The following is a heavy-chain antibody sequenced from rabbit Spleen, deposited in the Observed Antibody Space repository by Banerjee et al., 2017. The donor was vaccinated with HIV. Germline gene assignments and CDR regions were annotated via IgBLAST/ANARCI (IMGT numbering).Heavy chain of an antibody. CDR3: VRDTWHFKL. CDR2: IDPVFGIT. V-gene: IGHV1S7*01. Sequence: QLVESGGGLVQPGGSLTLSCKASGFDFSSYYMSWVRQAPGKGLEWIGYIDPVFGITHCATWVNGRFTISSHKAQNTLYLQLNSLTAADTATYFCVRDTWHFKLWGQGTLVTVS. CDR1: GFDFSSYY. J-gene: IGHJ4*01. D-gene: IGHD3-1*01.